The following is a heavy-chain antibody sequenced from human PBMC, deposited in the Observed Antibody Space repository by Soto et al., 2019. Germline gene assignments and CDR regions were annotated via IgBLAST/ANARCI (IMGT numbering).Heavy chain of an antibody. Sequence: ASVKVSCKVSGYTLTELSMHWVRQAPGKGLEWMGGFDPEDGETIYAQKFQGRVTMTEDTSTDTAYMELSSLRSEDTAVYYCATDNCSGGSCYPFDYWGQGTLVTVSS. CDR1: GYTLTELS. D-gene: IGHD2-15*01. J-gene: IGHJ4*02. V-gene: IGHV1-24*01. CDR2: FDPEDGET. CDR3: ATDNCSGGSCYPFDY.